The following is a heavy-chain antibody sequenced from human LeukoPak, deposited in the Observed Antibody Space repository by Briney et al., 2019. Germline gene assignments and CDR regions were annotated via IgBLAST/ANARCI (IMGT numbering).Heavy chain of an antibody. CDR3: ARQLYVSGSYYAPMDV. V-gene: IGHV4-39*01. Sequence: SETLSLTCTVSGGTYYWGWIRQPPGKGLEWIGSIYYSGSTYYNPSLKSRLTISVDTSKNQFSLELSSVTAADTALYFCARQLYVSGSYYAPMDVWGKGTTVTISS. J-gene: IGHJ6*03. CDR1: GGTYY. D-gene: IGHD3-10*01. CDR2: IYYSGST.